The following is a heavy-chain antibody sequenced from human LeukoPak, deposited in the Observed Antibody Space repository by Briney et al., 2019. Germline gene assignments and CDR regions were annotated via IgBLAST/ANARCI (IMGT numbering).Heavy chain of an antibody. J-gene: IGHJ4*02. D-gene: IGHD5/OR15-5a*01. CDR2: ISYRGST. V-gene: IGHV4-59*08. CDR3: ARHGVYVLTDVQDQYYFDS. Sequence: SETLSLTCTVSSGSISGSYWSWIRQPPGKGLEWIGYISYRGSTNYNPSLKSRVTISLDTSKNQCSLRLSSVTAADTAVYYCARHGVYVLTDVQDQYYFDSWGQGTLVTVSS. CDR1: SGSISGSY.